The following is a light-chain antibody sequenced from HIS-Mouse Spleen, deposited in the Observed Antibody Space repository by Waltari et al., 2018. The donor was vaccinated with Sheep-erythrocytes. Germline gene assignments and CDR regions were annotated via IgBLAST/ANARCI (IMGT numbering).Light chain of an antibody. CDR2: DAS. J-gene: IGKJ4*01. CDR3: QQRSNWPPLT. V-gene: IGKV3-11*01. Sequence: EIVLTQSQASLSLSPGERATLSCRASQSVSSYLAWYQQKPGQAPRLLIYDASNSATGIPARFSGSGSGTDFTLTISSLEPEDFAVYYCQQRSNWPPLTFGGGTKVEIK. CDR1: QSVSSY.